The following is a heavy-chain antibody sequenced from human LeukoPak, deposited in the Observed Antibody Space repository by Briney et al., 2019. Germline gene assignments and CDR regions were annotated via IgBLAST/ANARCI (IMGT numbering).Heavy chain of an antibody. CDR2: ISGSGGST. V-gene: IGHV3-23*01. J-gene: IGHJ4*02. D-gene: IGHD3-22*01. CDR3: AKDLYYYDSSGYPAFDY. Sequence: PGGSLRLSCAASGFTFSSYAMSWVRQAPGKGLEGVSAISGSGGSTYYADSVKGRFTISRDNSKNTLYLQMNSLRAEDTAVYYCAKDLYYYDSSGYPAFDYWGQGTLVTVSS. CDR1: GFTFSSYA.